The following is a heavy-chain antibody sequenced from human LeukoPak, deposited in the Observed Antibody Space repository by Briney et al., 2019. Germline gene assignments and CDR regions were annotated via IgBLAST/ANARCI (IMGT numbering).Heavy chain of an antibody. CDR1: GFIFSAYE. CDR3: VSAYGGLLDH. CDR2: ISGSGDTI. V-gene: IGHV3-48*03. J-gene: IGHJ4*02. D-gene: IGHD3-16*01. Sequence: RSGGSLRLSCAASGFIFSAYEMNWVRQAPGKGLEWLSYISGSGDTIYYAESVKGRFTISRDNAQNSLYLQMNSLRAEDTAVYYCVSAYGGLLDHWGQGTLVTVSS.